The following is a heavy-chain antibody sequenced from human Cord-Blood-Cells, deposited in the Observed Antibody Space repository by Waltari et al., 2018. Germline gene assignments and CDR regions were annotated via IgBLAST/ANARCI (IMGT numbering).Heavy chain of an antibody. CDR2: MRSSSSYL. CDR3: ARDLERGQWFDA. D-gene: IGHD1-1*01. CDR1: GFTFSSYS. V-gene: IGHV3-21*01. J-gene: IGHJ5*02. Sequence: EVQLVESGGGLVKPGGSLRLSCAASGFTFSSYSMNWVRQAPGKGAEWASAMRSSSSYLYYGDSVKGRLPISSDNAKHSRYLQMNSLGGEDTAVHYCARDLERGQWFDAWGQGTLVTVCS.